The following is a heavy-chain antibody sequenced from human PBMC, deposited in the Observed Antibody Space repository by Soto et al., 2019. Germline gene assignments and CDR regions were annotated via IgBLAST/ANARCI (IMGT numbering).Heavy chain of an antibody. J-gene: IGHJ4*02. V-gene: IGHV3-30-3*01. CDR1: GFTFSSYA. CDR3: ARPDYGSGSCPYY. CDR2: ISYDGGNK. Sequence: QVQLVESGGGVVQPGRSLRLSCAASGFTFSSYAMHWVRQAPGKGLEWVAVISYDGGNKYYADSVKGRFTISRDNSKNTLYLQINSRRAEDTAVYCCARPDYGSGSCPYYWGQGSRVTVSS. D-gene: IGHD3-10*01.